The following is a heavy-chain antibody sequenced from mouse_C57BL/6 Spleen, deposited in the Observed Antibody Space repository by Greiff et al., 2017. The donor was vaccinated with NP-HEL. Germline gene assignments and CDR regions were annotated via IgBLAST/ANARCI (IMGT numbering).Heavy chain of an antibody. J-gene: IGHJ2*01. D-gene: IGHD1-1*01. Sequence: EVKLVESEGGLVQPGSSMKLSCTASGFTFSDYYMAWVRQVPEKGLEWVANINSDGSSTYSLDSLKSRFIISRDNAKTILYLQMSSLKSEDTATYYWARDYGSSYGFYVDYLGQGTTLTVSS. CDR2: INSDGSST. V-gene: IGHV5-16*01. CDR3: ARDYGSSYGFYVDY. CDR1: GFTFSDYY.